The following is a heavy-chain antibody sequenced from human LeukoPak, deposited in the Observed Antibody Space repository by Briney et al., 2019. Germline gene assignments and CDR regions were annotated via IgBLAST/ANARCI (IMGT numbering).Heavy chain of an antibody. J-gene: IGHJ4*02. CDR2: INYSGST. CDR1: GGSISSGGYY. V-gene: IGHV4-31*03. CDR3: ARVGSSFPFDY. Sequence: PWQTLSLTCTVSGGSISSGGYYWSWIRQHPGKGLEWIGYINYSGSTYYTPSLKSRVTISVDTSKNQFSLRLSSVTAADTAVYFCARVGSSFPFDYWGQGTLVTVSS. D-gene: IGHD6-6*01.